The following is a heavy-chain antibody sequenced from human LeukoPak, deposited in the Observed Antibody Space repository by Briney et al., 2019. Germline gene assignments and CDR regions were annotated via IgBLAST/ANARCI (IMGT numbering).Heavy chain of an antibody. CDR2: IHSNGYT. V-gene: IGHV4-4*09. J-gene: IGHJ5*02. CDR1: GGSISSYY. D-gene: IGHD1-26*01. CDR3: AKRQGPDSGSYDYFDP. Sequence: PSETLSLTCTVSGGSISSYYWSWIRQPPGQGLQWIAHIHSNGYTNYNPSLKSRVTISVDTSKNQFSLKVTSVTAADSAVYYCAKRQGPDSGSYDYFDPWGQGTLVIVSS.